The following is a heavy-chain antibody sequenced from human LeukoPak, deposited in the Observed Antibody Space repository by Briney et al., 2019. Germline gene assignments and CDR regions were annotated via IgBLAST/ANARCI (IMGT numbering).Heavy chain of an antibody. CDR3: AQNGYYFES. CDR2: INYSGDT. CDR1: GGSFSGYY. J-gene: IGHJ4*02. D-gene: IGHD3-22*01. V-gene: IGHV4-34*01. Sequence: SETLSLTCTFYGGSFSGYYWSWIRQPPGKGLEWIGEINYSGDTNYNPSLKSRVAISVDTSKNQFSLKLSFVTAADTAVYYCAQNGYYFESWGQGTLATVSS.